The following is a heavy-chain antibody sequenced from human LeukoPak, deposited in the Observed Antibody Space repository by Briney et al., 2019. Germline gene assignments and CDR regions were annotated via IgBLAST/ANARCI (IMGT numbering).Heavy chain of an antibody. CDR2: LDPGNGDT. D-gene: IGHD2-15*01. V-gene: IGHV1-2*02. CDR1: GNSFSEFY. CDR3: AIPDRQGGTNGFDI. J-gene: IGHJ3*02. Sequence: ASVKVSCKVSGNSFSEFYLHWVRQAPGQGLEWMGWLDPGNGDTKFVQKFQGRVTVTRDASISTAYMELDRLTSDDTAMYYCAIPDRQGGTNGFDIWGQGTVVTVSS.